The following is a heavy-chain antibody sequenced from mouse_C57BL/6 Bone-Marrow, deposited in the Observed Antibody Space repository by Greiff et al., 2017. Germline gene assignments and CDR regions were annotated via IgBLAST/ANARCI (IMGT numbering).Heavy chain of an antibody. V-gene: IGHV10-1*01. CDR2: IRRKSNNYAT. J-gene: IGHJ4*01. CDR3: VRHGSRDYDARDY. Sequence: EVKLVESGGGLVQPKGSLKLSCAASGFSFTAYAMNWVRQAPGQGLEWVARIRRKSNNYATYYADSVKDRFTISRDDSESTLYMQMNNLKTEDTAVYYCVRHGSRDYDARDYWGQGTSVTVSA. CDR1: GFSFTAYA.